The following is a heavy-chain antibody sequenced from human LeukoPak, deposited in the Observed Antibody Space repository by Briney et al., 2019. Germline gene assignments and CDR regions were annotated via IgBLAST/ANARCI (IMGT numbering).Heavy chain of an antibody. CDR3: ARPSSSLGRSSWYYHDAFDI. CDR1: GFTFSSYW. V-gene: IGHV3-74*01. CDR2: INSDGSST. Sequence: GGSLRPSCAASGFTFSSYWMHWVRQAPGKGLVWVSRINSDGSSTSYTDSVKGRFTISRDNAKNTLYLQMNSLRAEDTAVYYCARPSSSLGRSSWYYHDAFDIWGQGTMVTVSS. J-gene: IGHJ3*02. D-gene: IGHD6-13*01.